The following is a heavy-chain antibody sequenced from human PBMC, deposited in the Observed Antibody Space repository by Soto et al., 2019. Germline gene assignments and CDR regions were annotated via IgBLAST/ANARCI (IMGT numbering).Heavy chain of an antibody. CDR1: GFSLSTSGMC. J-gene: IGHJ6*02. CDR2: IDWDDDK. CDR3: ARAPYCTNGVCWLGMDV. Sequence: SGPTLVNPTQTLTLTCPFSGFSLSTSGMCVSWIRQPPGKALEWLARIDWDDDKYYSTSLKTRLTISKDTSKNQVVLTMTNMDPVDTATYYCARAPYCTNGVCWLGMDVWGQGTTVTVSS. V-gene: IGHV2-70*11. D-gene: IGHD2-8*01.